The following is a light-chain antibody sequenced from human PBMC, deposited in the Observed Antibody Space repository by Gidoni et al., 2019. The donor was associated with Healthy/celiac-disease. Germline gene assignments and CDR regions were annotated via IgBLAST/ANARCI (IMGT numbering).Light chain of an antibody. V-gene: IGLV3-1*01. Sequence: SYELPQPPSVYVSTGQTASITCSGDKLGDKYACWYQQKPGPSPVLVIYQDSKRPSGIPERFSGSNSGNTTTLTISGTQAMDEADYYCQAWDSSIVVFGGGTKLTVL. CDR3: QAWDSSIVV. CDR2: QDS. J-gene: IGLJ2*01. CDR1: KLGDKY.